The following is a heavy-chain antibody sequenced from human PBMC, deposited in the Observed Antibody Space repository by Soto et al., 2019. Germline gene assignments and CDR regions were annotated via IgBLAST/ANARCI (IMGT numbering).Heavy chain of an antibody. J-gene: IGHJ6*02. Sequence: QVQLVQSGAEVKKPGASVKVSCKASGYTFTSYGISWVRQAPGQGLEWMGWISAYNGNTNYAQKLQGRVTMTTDTSTSTDYMELRSMRSDDTAVYYCARDRESLEWLLFDGMDVWGQGTTVTVSS. V-gene: IGHV1-18*01. CDR3: ARDRESLEWLLFDGMDV. CDR1: GYTFTSYG. CDR2: ISAYNGNT. D-gene: IGHD3-3*01.